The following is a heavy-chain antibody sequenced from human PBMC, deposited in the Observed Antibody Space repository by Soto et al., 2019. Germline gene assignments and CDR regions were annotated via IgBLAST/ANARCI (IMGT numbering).Heavy chain of an antibody. D-gene: IGHD3-3*01. CDR2: ISYDGSNK. J-gene: IGHJ6*02. Sequence: QVQLVESGGGVVQPGRSLRLSCAASGFTFSSYAMHWVRQAPGKGLEWVAVISYDGSNKYYADSVKGRFTISRDNSKNTLYLQMNSLRAEDTAVYYCARDFDDFWSGGGYYYYGMDVWGQVTTVTVSS. CDR3: ARDFDDFWSGGGYYYYGMDV. CDR1: GFTFSSYA. V-gene: IGHV3-30-3*01.